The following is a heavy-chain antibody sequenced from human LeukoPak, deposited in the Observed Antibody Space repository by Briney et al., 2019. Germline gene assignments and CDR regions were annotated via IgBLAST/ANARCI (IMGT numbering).Heavy chain of an antibody. J-gene: IGHJ3*02. CDR3: AGEKFDI. CDR2: ISKDGSMR. V-gene: IGHV3-30*04. CDR1: GFSFSKYA. Sequence: GGSLRLSCAASGFSFSKYAMDWVRQAPGEGLEWVAIISKDGSMRYYADSVKGRFTVSRDNSNNTLSLQMNSLKSEDMAVYYCAGEKFDIWGQGTMVTVSA.